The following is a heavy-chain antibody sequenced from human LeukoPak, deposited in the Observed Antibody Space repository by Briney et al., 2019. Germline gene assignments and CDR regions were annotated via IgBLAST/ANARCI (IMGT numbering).Heavy chain of an antibody. CDR1: KFIFSEYA. J-gene: IGHJ3*01. Sequence: PGGSLRLSCAASKFIFSEYAMDWVRQAPGKGLEWVAAIGASGSSTYYAASVEGRFTISRDNSKETLYLQMDSLRADDTAVYFCAKSPYYDSSGDAFEVWGQGTSVTVSS. D-gene: IGHD3-22*01. CDR3: AKSPYYDSSGDAFEV. CDR2: IGASGSST. V-gene: IGHV3-23*01.